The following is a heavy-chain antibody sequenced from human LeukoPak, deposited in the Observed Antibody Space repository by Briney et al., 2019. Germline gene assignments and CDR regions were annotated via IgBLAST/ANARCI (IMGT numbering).Heavy chain of an antibody. CDR3: ARDARGWSGFDY. Sequence: SETLSLTCSVSGGSISSYYWSWIRQPAGKGREWIGRTYTTGNTDYNPSLESRVTMSVDTSKNQFSLNLSSVTAADTAVYYCARDARGWSGFDYWGQGTLVTVSS. V-gene: IGHV4-4*07. J-gene: IGHJ4*02. CDR1: GGSISSYY. CDR2: TYTTGNT. D-gene: IGHD3-3*01.